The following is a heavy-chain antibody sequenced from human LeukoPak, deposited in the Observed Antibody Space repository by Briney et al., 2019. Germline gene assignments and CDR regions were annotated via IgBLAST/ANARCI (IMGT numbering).Heavy chain of an antibody. Sequence: GGSLRLSCAASGFTFSDYYMSWIRQAPGKGLEWVSYISSSSSYTNYADSVKGRFTISRDNAKNSLYLQMNSLRAEDTAVYYCVSYGDYYYYGMDVWGQGATVTVSS. D-gene: IGHD4-17*01. CDR3: VSYGDYYYYGMDV. J-gene: IGHJ6*02. V-gene: IGHV3-11*03. CDR2: ISSSSSYT. CDR1: GFTFSDYY.